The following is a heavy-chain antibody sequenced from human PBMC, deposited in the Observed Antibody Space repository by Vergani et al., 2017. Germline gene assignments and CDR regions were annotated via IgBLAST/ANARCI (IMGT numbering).Heavy chain of an antibody. D-gene: IGHD4-11*01. V-gene: IGHV3-30*18. Sequence: QVHLVESGGGVVQPGRSLTLSCVASGFRFWGHGMHCVRQAPGKGLECVAMISYDGDRRDYGDFAKGRFTISRDSSKTVYLQMNSLRVEDTAMYFCAKDLSYSTAWPHFDSRGQGTLVTVSS. CDR2: ISYDGDRR. J-gene: IGHJ4*02. CDR3: AKDLSYSTAWPHFDS. CDR1: GFRFWGHG.